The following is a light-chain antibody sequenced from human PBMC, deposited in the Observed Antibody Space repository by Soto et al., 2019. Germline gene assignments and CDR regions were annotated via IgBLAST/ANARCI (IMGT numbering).Light chain of an antibody. J-gene: IGKJ4*01. Sequence: EIVLTQSPGTLSLSPGESATLSCRASQSVSSSYFAWYQQRPGQAPRLLIYGTSSRATGIPDRFSGSGSGTDFTLSISRLEPEDFAVYYCQQFGNSPLTFGGGTKVEIK. CDR2: GTS. CDR1: QSVSSSY. V-gene: IGKV3-20*01. CDR3: QQFGNSPLT.